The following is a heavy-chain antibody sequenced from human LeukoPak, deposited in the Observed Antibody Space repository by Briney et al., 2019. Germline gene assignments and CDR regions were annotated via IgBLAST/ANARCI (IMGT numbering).Heavy chain of an antibody. D-gene: IGHD1-26*01. CDR2: ISSNGGST. V-gene: IGHV3-64*02. CDR1: GFTFSSYA. Sequence: GGSLRLSCAASGFTFSSYAMHWVRQAPGKGLEYVSAISSNGGSTYYADSVKGRFTISKDNSKNTLYLQMNSLRAEDTAVYYCASHSGNYPRGYFDYWGQGTLVTVSS. J-gene: IGHJ4*02. CDR3: ASHSGNYPRGYFDY.